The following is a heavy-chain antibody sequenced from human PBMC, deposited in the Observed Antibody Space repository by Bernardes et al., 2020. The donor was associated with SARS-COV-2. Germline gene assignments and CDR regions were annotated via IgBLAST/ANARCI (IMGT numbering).Heavy chain of an antibody. CDR1: GFTVSSNY. D-gene: IGHD4-4*01. J-gene: IGHJ6*02. V-gene: IGHV3-66*01. Sequence: GGSLRLSCAASGFTVSSNYMSWVRQAPGKGLEWVSVIYSGGSTFYPDSVKGRFTISRDNSKNTLFLEINTLRVEDTAVYYCARYSLNYYGMDVWGQGTTVTVSS. CDR3: ARYSLNYYGMDV. CDR2: IYSGGST.